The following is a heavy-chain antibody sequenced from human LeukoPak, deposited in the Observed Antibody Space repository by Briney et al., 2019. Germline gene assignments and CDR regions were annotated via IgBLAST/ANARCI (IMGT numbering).Heavy chain of an antibody. CDR2: MNPNSGNT. J-gene: IGHJ4*02. CDR1: GYTFTSYD. D-gene: IGHD3-22*01. V-gene: IGHV1-8*01. CDR3: ARAIRYYDSLLYYFDY. Sequence: ASVKVSCKASGYTFTSYDINWVRQATGQGLEWMGWMNPNSGNTGYAQKFQGRVTITADKSTSTAYMELSSLRSEDTAVYYCARAIRYYDSLLYYFDYWGQGTLVTVSS.